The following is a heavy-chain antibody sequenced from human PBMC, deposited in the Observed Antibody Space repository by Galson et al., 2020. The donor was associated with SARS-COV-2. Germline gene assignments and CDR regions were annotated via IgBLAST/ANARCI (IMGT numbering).Heavy chain of an antibody. Sequence: NSGGSLRLSCAASGFTFSRHGMSWVRQAPGKGLEWVSSISSGGSHIFYADSLRGRFTISRDNARNSLHLQMNSLTGEDTAGYYCARDSFVWSGEFTGAANWFDPWGQGTLVTVSA. D-gene: IGHD3-10*01. CDR1: GFTFSRHG. CDR3: ARDSFVWSGEFTGAANWFDP. CDR2: ISSGGSHI. V-gene: IGHV3-21*01. J-gene: IGHJ5*02.